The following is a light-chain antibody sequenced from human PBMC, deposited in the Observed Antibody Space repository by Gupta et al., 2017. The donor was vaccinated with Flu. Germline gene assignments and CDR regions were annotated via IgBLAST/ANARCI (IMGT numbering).Light chain of an antibody. V-gene: IGKV1-9*01. CDR2: GAS. Sequence: DIQLTQSPSFLSASVGDRVTITCRASQGISSYLAWYQQEPGKAPKLLIYGASTVQTGVPSRFSGSGSGTEFTLTISSLQPEDFANYYCQQRNSSPYTFGQGTKLDIK. CDR1: QGISSY. CDR3: QQRNSSPYT. J-gene: IGKJ2*01.